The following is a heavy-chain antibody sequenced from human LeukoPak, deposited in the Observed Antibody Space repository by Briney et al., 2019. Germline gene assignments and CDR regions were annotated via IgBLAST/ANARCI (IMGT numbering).Heavy chain of an antibody. D-gene: IGHD1-26*01. J-gene: IGHJ4*02. V-gene: IGHV3-23*01. Sequence: HPGGSLRLSCAASGFSFSSYGMSWVRQAPGKGLEWVSGISGSGGSTYYADSVKGRFTISRDNAKDSLYLQVNSLKTEDTAVYYCARGSGSYPTGPFDSWGQGTLVTVSS. CDR3: ARGSGSYPTGPFDS. CDR2: ISGSGGST. CDR1: GFSFSSYG.